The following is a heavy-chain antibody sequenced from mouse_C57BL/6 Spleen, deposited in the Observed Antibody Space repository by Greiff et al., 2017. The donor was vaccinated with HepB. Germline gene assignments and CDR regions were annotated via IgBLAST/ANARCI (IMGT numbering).Heavy chain of an antibody. J-gene: IGHJ2*01. V-gene: IGHV1-18*01. Sequence: VQLQQSGPELVKPGASVKIPCKASGYTFTDYNMDWVKQSHGKSLEWIGDINPNNGGTIYNQKFKGKATLTVDKSSSTAYMELRSLTSEDTAVYYCARRGAITTVVAPFFDYWGQGTTLTVSS. CDR3: ARRGAITTVVAPFFDY. CDR1: GYTFTDYN. CDR2: INPNNGGT. D-gene: IGHD1-1*01.